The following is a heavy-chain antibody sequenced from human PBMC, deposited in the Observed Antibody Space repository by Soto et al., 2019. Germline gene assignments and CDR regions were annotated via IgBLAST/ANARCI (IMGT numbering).Heavy chain of an antibody. V-gene: IGHV3-11*01. CDR3: AREGRFLEWFNWFDP. CDR1: GFTFSDYY. J-gene: IGHJ5*02. D-gene: IGHD3-3*01. Sequence: GGSLRLSCAASGFTFSDYYMSWIRQAPGKGLEWVSYISSSGSTIYYADSVKGRFTISRDNAKNSLYLQMNSLRAEDTAVYYCAREGRFLEWFNWFDPWGQGTLVTVSS. CDR2: ISSSGSTI.